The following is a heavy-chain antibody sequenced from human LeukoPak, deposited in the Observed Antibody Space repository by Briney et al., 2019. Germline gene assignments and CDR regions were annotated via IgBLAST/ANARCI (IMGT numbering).Heavy chain of an antibody. J-gene: IGHJ4*02. CDR1: GDSVSSNSAA. V-gene: IGHV6-1*01. CDR2: TYYMSGWYN. D-gene: IGHD7-27*01. CDR3: SRELAWGPADY. Sequence: SQTLSLTCAISGDSVSSNSAAWGWIRQSPSRGLEWLGRTYYMSGWYNDYALSVESRLTINRDTSKNQVSLQLTSVTPEDAAVYYCSRELAWGPADYWGQGTLVTVSS.